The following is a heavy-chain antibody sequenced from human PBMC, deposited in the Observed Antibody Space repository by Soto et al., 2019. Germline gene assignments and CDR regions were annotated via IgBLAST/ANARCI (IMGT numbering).Heavy chain of an antibody. CDR2: IKQDGGEK. CDR3: ARQMTTVTTAPYYYYYYYMDV. V-gene: IGHV3-7*01. Sequence: HPGGSLRLSCAASGFTFSTYWMSWVRQGPGKGLEWVANIKQDGGEKYYVDSVKGRFTISRDNAEKSLYLQMNSLRAEDTAVYYCARQMTTVTTAPYYYYYYYMDVWGKGTTVTVSS. D-gene: IGHD4-17*01. CDR1: GFTFSTYW. J-gene: IGHJ6*03.